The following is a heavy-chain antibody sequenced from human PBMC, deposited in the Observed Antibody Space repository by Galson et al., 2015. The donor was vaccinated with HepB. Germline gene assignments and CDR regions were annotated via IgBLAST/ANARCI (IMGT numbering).Heavy chain of an antibody. D-gene: IGHD3-22*01. J-gene: IGHJ4*02. V-gene: IGHV3-11*01. CDR1: GFTFSDYY. Sequence: SLRLSCAASGFTFSDYYMSWIRQAPGKGLEWVSYISSSGSTIYYADSVKGRFTISRDNAKNSLYLQMNSLRAEDTAVYYCARERRRGYYYDSSGYLDYWGQGTLVTVSS. CDR3: ARERRRGYYYDSSGYLDY. CDR2: ISSSGSTI.